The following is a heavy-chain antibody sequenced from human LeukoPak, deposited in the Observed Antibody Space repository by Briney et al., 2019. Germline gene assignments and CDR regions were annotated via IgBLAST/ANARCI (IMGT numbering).Heavy chain of an antibody. Sequence: GGSLRLSCAASGFTFSSYGMHWVRQAPGKGLEWVAVIWYDGSNKYYADSVKGRFTISRDNSKNTLYLQMNSLRAEDTAVYYCARVLGYRQQLTTSYYYYYGMDVWGQGTTVTVSS. CDR3: ARVLGYRQQLTTSYYYYYGMDV. CDR1: GFTFSSYG. V-gene: IGHV3-33*01. J-gene: IGHJ6*02. D-gene: IGHD6-13*01. CDR2: IWYDGSNK.